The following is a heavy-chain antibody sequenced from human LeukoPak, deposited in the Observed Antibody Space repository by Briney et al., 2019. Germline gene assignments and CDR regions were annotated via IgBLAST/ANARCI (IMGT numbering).Heavy chain of an antibody. D-gene: IGHD6-13*01. CDR3: ARGGIAAAVRYYYYYMDV. Sequence: SETLSLTCTVSGGSISSYYWSWIRQPPGKGLEWIGYIYYSGSTNYNPSLKSRVTMSVDTSKNQFSLKLSSVTAADTAVYYCARGGIAAAVRYYYYYMDVWGKGTTVTVSS. V-gene: IGHV4-59*12. CDR2: IYYSGST. CDR1: GGSISSYY. J-gene: IGHJ6*03.